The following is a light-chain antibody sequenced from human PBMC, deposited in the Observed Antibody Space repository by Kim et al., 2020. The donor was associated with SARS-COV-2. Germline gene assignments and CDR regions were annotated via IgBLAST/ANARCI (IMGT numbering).Light chain of an antibody. CDR2: DAS. CDR3: QQYNSWLSWT. J-gene: IGKJ1*01. V-gene: IGKV3-15*01. CDR1: QSISSN. Sequence: EIVLTQSPATLSVSPGERGTLSCRASQSISSNLAWYQHKPGQAPRLLIYDASTRATSIPARFSGSGSGTEFTLTISSLQSEDFAVYYCQQYNSWLSWTFGQGTKVDIK.